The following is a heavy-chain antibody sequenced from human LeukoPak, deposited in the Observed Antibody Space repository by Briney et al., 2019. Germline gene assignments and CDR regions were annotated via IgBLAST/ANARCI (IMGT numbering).Heavy chain of an antibody. J-gene: IGHJ4*02. Sequence: GGSLRLSCAASGFTVSSNYMSWVRQAPGKGLEWVSVIYSGGSTYYADSVKGRFTISRDNSKNTLYLQMNSLRAEDTAVYYCARESGYSSGWYEGYFDYWGQGTLVTVSS. CDR3: ARESGYSSGWYEGYFDY. D-gene: IGHD6-19*01. V-gene: IGHV3-53*01. CDR2: IYSGGST. CDR1: GFTVSSNY.